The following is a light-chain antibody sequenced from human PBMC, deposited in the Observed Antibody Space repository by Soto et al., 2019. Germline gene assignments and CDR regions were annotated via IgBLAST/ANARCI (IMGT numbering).Light chain of an antibody. V-gene: IGKV3-15*01. CDR3: QPYNHSPPLT. CDR2: GAS. J-gene: IGKJ4*01. CDR1: QSVGRN. Sequence: EIVMTQSPATLSVSPGERATLSCRASQSVGRNLAWYQQKPGQAPRLLIYGASTRATGIPARFSGSGSGTEFPLHISSLQSEDFAIYSSQPYNHSPPLTFGGGTKVEIK.